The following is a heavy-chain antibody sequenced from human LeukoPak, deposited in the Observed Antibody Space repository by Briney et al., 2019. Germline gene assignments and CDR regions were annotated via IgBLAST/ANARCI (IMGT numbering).Heavy chain of an antibody. J-gene: IGHJ4*02. Sequence: ASVTVSCKASGGTFSSYAISWVRQAPGQGLEWMGGIIPIFGTANYAQKFQGRVTITAYESTSTAYMELRSLRSDDTAVYYCARDELYSGYDLNYFDYWGQGTLVTVSS. CDR1: GGTFSSYA. V-gene: IGHV1-69*13. CDR2: IIPIFGTA. CDR3: ARDELYSGYDLNYFDY. D-gene: IGHD5-12*01.